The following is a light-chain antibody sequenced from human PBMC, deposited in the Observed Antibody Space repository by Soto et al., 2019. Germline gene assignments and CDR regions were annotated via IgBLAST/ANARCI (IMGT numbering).Light chain of an antibody. CDR2: DAS. J-gene: IGKJ4*01. CDR3: QQRSSWLT. CDR1: QSVSSY. V-gene: IGKV3-11*01. Sequence: EIVLTQSPATLSLSPGERATLSCRASQSVSSYLAWYQQKPGQAPRLLIYDASNRATGIPARFGGSGSGTDFTLTISSLEPEDFAVYYCQQRSSWLTFGGGTRVEIK.